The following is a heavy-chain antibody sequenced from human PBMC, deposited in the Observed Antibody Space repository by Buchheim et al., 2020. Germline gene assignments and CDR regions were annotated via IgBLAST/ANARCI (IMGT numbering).Heavy chain of an antibody. CDR3: ARGYNFGYNYYYGMDV. CDR1: GFLFSTYW. CDR2: IRSDGSET. Sequence: VQLVESGGGVVQPGRSLRLSCGASGFLFSTYWMYWVRQVPGKGLVWVSRIRSDGSETNYADSVRGRFAVSRDNARSTLFLQMNSLRVEDTGVYFCARGYNFGYNYYYGMDVWGRGT. V-gene: IGHV3-74*02. D-gene: IGHD5-12*01. J-gene: IGHJ6*02.